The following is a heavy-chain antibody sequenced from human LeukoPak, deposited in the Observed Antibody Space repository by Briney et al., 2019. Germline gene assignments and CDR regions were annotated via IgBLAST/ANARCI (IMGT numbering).Heavy chain of an antibody. CDR3: ARDRSSGWPPDY. Sequence: SVKVSCKASGGTFSSYAISWVRQAPGQGLEWMGRIIPILGIANYAQKFQGRVTITADKSTSTAYMELSSLRSEDTAVYYCARDRSSGWPPDYSGQGTLVTVSS. J-gene: IGHJ4*02. CDR2: IIPILGIA. CDR1: GGTFSSYA. D-gene: IGHD6-19*01. V-gene: IGHV1-69*04.